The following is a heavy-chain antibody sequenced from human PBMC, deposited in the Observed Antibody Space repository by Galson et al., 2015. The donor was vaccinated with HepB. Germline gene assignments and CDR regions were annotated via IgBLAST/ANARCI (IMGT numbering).Heavy chain of an antibody. CDR2: ISGSGSST. V-gene: IGHV3-23*01. Sequence: SCKVSGYTLIELSMHWVRQAPGKGLEWVSSISGSGSSTYYADSVKGRFTISRDISENKLYLQMKSLKAEDTAVYYCAKGLNMDYYYYMDVWGKGTTVIVSS. CDR3: AKGLNMDYYYYMDV. D-gene: IGHD2/OR15-2a*01. J-gene: IGHJ6*03. CDR1: GYTLIELS.